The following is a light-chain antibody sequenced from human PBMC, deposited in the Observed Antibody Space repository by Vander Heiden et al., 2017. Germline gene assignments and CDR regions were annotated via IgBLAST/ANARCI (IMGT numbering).Light chain of an antibody. CDR3: MQALQTPWT. J-gene: IGKJ1*01. CDR2: LGS. Sequence: DIVMTQSPLSLPVTPGEPASISCRSSQSLLHSNGYNYLDWYLQKPGQSPQLLSYLGSNRASGGPDRFSGSGSGTDFTLKISRVEAEDVGVYYCMQALQTPWTFGQGTKVEIK. V-gene: IGKV2-28*01. CDR1: QSLLHSNGYNY.